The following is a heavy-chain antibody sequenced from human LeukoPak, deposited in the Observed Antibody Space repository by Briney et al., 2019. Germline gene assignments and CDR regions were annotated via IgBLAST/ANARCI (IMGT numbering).Heavy chain of an antibody. J-gene: IGHJ4*02. Sequence: GASVKVSCKASGFSFTSYDINWVRQAPGQGLEWMGWMNPIKGSTGYARKFRGRVTMTRDTSTSTAYMELWSLTSEDTAVYYCATYSSGWYEGGYWGQGTLVTVSS. V-gene: IGHV1-8*02. CDR2: MNPIKGST. CDR1: GFSFTSYD. CDR3: ATYSSGWYEGGY. D-gene: IGHD6-19*01.